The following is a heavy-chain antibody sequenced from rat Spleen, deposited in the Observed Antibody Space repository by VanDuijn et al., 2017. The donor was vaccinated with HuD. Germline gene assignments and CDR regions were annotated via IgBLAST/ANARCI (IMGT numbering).Heavy chain of an antibody. J-gene: IGHJ2*01. CDR3: AKVSGGTGADY. D-gene: IGHD4-3*01. CDR1: GFTFSSYW. CDR2: INTDGGST. Sequence: EVQLVETGGGLVQPGRSLKLSCVASGFTFSSYWMYWIRQAPGKGLEWVSSINTDGGSTYYPDSVKGRFTISRDNAENTVYLQMNSLRSEDTATYYCAKVSGGTGADYWGQGVMVTVSS. V-gene: IGHV5-58*01.